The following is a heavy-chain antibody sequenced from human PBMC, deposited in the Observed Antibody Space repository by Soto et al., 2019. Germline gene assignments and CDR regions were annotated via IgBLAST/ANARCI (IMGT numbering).Heavy chain of an antibody. CDR1: GLTFGSFP. V-gene: IGHV3-23*01. J-gene: IGHJ4*02. Sequence: GGSLRLSCAASGLTFGSFPMSWVRQAPGKGLEWVSAISGSGGSTYYADSVKGRFTISRDNSKNTLYLQMNSLRAEDTAVYYCALVATIRYWGKGTLVTVSS. CDR2: ISGSGGST. D-gene: IGHD5-12*01. CDR3: ALVATIRY.